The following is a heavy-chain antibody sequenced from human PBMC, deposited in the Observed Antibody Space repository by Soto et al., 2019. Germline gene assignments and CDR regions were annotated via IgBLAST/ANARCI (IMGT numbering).Heavy chain of an antibody. Sequence: EVQLVESRGGLVQPGGSLRLSCVASGFIFSSYSMNWVRQAPGKGLEWISYINSGSTSIYYADSVKGRFTISRDNAKNSLYLQMNSLRAEDTAVYYCASSASPDAYWGQGTLVTVSS. D-gene: IGHD1-26*01. V-gene: IGHV3-48*01. CDR3: ASSASPDAY. CDR1: GFIFSSYS. CDR2: INSGSTSI. J-gene: IGHJ4*02.